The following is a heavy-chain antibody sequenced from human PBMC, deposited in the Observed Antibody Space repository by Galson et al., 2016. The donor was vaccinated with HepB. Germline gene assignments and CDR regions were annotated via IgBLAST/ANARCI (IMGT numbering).Heavy chain of an antibody. D-gene: IGHD6-13*01. CDR2: IKPDGSGK. CDR3: ARAGSSGYFDY. CDR1: GFTFSSNW. J-gene: IGHJ4*02. Sequence: SLRLSCAASGFTFSSNWMGWVRQSPGKGLEWVDNIKPDGSGKYYADSVKGRFTISRDNDKNSLYLQMNSLRDEDTAVYYCARAGSSGYFDYWDQRTLVTVSS. V-gene: IGHV3-7*01.